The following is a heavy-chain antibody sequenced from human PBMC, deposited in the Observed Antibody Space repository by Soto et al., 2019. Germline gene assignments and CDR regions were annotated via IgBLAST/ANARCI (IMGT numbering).Heavy chain of an antibody. J-gene: IGHJ4*02. CDR1: GGSFSGYY. CDR3: ARGSEMDYDSSGYYYVPY. Sequence: PSETLSLTCAFYGGSFSGYYWSWIRQPPGKGLEWIGEINHSGSTNYNPSLKSRVTISVDTSKNQFSLKLSSVTAADTAVYYCARGSEMDYDSSGYYYVPYWGQGTLVTVSS. V-gene: IGHV4-34*01. D-gene: IGHD3-22*01. CDR2: INHSGST.